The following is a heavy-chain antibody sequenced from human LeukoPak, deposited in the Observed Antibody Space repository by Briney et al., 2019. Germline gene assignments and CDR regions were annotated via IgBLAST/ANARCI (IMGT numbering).Heavy chain of an antibody. J-gene: IGHJ6*03. D-gene: IGHD4-11*01. CDR3: ARSNPLYYYMDV. CDR2: INWNGGST. Sequence: PGGSLRLSCAASGFTFDDYGMSWFRQAPGKGLEWVSGINWNGGSTGYADSVKGRFTISRDNAKNSLYLQMNSLRAEDTALYYCARSNPLYYYMDVWGKGTTVTVSS. CDR1: GFTFDDYG. V-gene: IGHV3-20*04.